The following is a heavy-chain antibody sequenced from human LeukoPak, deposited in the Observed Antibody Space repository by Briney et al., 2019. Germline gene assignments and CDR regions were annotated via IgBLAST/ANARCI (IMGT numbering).Heavy chain of an antibody. CDR2: ISYSGGNT. CDR1: GFTISSYA. J-gene: IGHJ6*03. V-gene: IGHV3-23*01. CDR3: AKVGTTVTTYYYYYMDV. D-gene: IGHD4-17*01. Sequence: GGSLRLSCAASGFTISSYAMSWVRQAPGKGLEWVSSISYSGGNTYYADSVKGRFTISRDNSKNTLYLQMNSLRAEDTALYYCAKVGTTVTTYYYYYMDVWGKGTTVTVSS.